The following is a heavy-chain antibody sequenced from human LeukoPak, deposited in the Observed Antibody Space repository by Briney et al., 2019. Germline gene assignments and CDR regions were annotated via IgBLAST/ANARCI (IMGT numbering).Heavy chain of an antibody. Sequence: SETLSLTCTVSGGSISSGSYYWSWIRQPAGKGLEWIGRIYTSGSTNYNPSLKSRVTISVDTSKNQFSLKLSSVTAADTAVYYCAREGDFDWLLFDYWGQGTLVTVSS. D-gene: IGHD3-9*01. CDR3: AREGDFDWLLFDY. CDR2: IYTSGST. CDR1: GGSISSGSYY. V-gene: IGHV4-61*02. J-gene: IGHJ4*02.